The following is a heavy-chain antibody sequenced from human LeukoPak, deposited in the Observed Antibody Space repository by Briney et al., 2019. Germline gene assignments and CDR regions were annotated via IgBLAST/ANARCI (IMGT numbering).Heavy chain of an antibody. J-gene: IGHJ3*02. CDR1: GFTPSSYW. CDR2: IISDGSSI. CDR3: TSDWRSMDFDN. Sequence: PGGSLRLSCAASGFTPSSYWMHWVRQGPGQGLVWVSRIISDGSSISYADSVKGRFSISRDNAKNTLYLQMNSLRAEDTAVYYCTSDWRSMDFDNWGQGTMVTVSS. V-gene: IGHV3-74*01. D-gene: IGHD1-26*01.